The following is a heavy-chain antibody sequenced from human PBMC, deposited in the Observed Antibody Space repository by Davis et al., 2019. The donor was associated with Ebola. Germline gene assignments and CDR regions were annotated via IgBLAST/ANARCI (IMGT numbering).Heavy chain of an antibody. CDR3: ARLGSYGQYHYLDS. V-gene: IGHV4-59*08. D-gene: IGHD3-10*01. CDR1: GASISAYY. J-gene: IGHJ4*02. Sequence: MPAGSLTLSCTVSGASISAYYWSWIRQPPGQGLEWIGYVHYTGATHYNASLKSRVTISVDTSNNQFSLILSSVTAADTAVYYCARLGSYGQYHYLDSWGQGTLVTVSS. CDR2: VHYTGAT.